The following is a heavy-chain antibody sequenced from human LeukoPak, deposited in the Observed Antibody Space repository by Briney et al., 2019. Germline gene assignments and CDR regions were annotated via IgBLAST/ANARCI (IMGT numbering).Heavy chain of an antibody. CDR1: GFXFSRYE. D-gene: IGHD1-26*01. J-gene: IGHJ4*02. V-gene: IGHV3-48*03. CDR2: ISSSGDTI. Sequence: GGSLRLSCAAYGFXFSRYEMNWVRGAPGKGLQWGSYISSSGDTIYYADSVKGRFTISRDNAKNSLHLQMNSLRAEHTAVYYCAKSSSGDFDYWGQGTLVTVSS. CDR3: AKSSSGDFDY.